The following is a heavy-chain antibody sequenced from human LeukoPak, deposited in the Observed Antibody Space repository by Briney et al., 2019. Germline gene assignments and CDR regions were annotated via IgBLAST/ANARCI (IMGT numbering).Heavy chain of an antibody. Sequence: ASAKVSCKVSGYTLTELSMHWVRQAPGKGLEWMGGFDPEDGETIYAQKFQGRVTMTEGTSTDTAYMELSSLRSEDTAVYYCATLTNFDWLQRTYYFDYWGQGTLVTVSS. CDR3: ATLTNFDWLQRTYYFDY. CDR2: FDPEDGET. D-gene: IGHD3-9*01. J-gene: IGHJ4*02. CDR1: GYTLTELS. V-gene: IGHV1-24*01.